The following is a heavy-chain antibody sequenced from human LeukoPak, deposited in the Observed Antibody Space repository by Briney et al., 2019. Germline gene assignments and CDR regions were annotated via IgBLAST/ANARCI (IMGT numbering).Heavy chain of an antibody. V-gene: IGHV3-23*01. CDR3: AKETTFMGPTPFDY. CDR2: LSGSGGNT. CDR1: GFTFNNYG. D-gene: IGHD1-1*01. J-gene: IGHJ4*02. Sequence: GGSLILSCAASGFTFNNYGMSWVRQAPGKGLEWVSVLSGSGGNTYYADSVKGRFTISRDDSRNTLYLQMNSLRAEDTALYYCAKETTFMGPTPFDYWGQGTLVTVSS.